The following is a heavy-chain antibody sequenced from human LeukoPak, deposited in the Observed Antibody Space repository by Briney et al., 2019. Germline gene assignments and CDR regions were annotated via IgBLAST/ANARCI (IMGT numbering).Heavy chain of an antibody. CDR2: IYYSGST. J-gene: IGHJ3*02. V-gene: IGHV4-39*07. Sequence: SETLSLTCTVSGGSISSSSYYWGWIRQPPGKGLEWIGSIYYSGSTYYNPSLKSRVIISIDTSKNQFSLKLSSVTAADTALYYCARDYTMTHASDIWGQGTLVTVSS. CDR1: GGSISSSSYY. D-gene: IGHD3-22*01. CDR3: ARDYTMTHASDI.